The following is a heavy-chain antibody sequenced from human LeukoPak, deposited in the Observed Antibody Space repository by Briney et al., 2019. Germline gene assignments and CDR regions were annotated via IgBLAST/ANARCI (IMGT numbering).Heavy chain of an antibody. CDR2: IYYSGST. CDR3: ARAQAAAGADY. J-gene: IGHJ4*02. CDR1: GGSISSGDYY. D-gene: IGHD6-13*01. Sequence: SETLSLTCTVSGGSISSGDYYWSWIRQPPGKGLEWIGYIYYSGSTYYNPSLKSRVTISVDTSKNQFSLKLSSVTDADAAVYSCARAQAAAGADYWGEGTLVTVSS. V-gene: IGHV4-30-4*01.